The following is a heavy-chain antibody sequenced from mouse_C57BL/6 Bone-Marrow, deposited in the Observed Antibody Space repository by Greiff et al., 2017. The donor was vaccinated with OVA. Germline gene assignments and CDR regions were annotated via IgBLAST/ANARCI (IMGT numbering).Heavy chain of an antibody. CDR1: GYTFTSYW. Sequence: QVQLQQPGAELVKPGASVKLSCKASGYTFTSYWMHWVKQRPGQGLEWIGMIHPNSGSTNYNEKFKSKATLTVDKSSSTAYMQLSSLTSEDSAGYYCSRDYYGSRYFDVWGTGTTVTVSS. CDR3: SRDYYGSRYFDV. CDR2: IHPNSGST. J-gene: IGHJ1*03. D-gene: IGHD1-1*01. V-gene: IGHV1-64*01.